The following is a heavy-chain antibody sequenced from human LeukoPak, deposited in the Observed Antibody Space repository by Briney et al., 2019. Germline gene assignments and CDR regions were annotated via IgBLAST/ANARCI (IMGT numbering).Heavy chain of an antibody. CDR2: INPNSGDT. CDR3: ARGGIDDAFDI. Sequence: ASVKVSCKASGYTFTGYYMHWVRQAPGQGLEWMGWINPNSGDTNYAQKFQGRVTMTRDTSISTAYMELSRLRSDDTAVYYCARGGIDDAFDIWGQGTMVTVS. V-gene: IGHV1-2*02. CDR1: GYTFTGYY. J-gene: IGHJ3*02. D-gene: IGHD2/OR15-2a*01.